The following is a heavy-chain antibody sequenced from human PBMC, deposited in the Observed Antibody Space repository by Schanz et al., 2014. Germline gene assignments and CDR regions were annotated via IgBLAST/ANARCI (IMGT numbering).Heavy chain of an antibody. Sequence: EVQLVESGGVVAQPGGSLRLSCAASGFSFDDYTMHWVRQAPGKGLEWVSLIDRDGGHTYYADSVKGRFTISRDNSKNSLYLQMNSLRPEDTALYYCARGYYYDSSGYYLGAFDIWGQGTMVTVSS. D-gene: IGHD3-22*01. CDR3: ARGYYYDSSGYYLGAFDI. CDR2: IDRDGGHT. J-gene: IGHJ3*02. V-gene: IGHV3-43*01. CDR1: GFSFDDYT.